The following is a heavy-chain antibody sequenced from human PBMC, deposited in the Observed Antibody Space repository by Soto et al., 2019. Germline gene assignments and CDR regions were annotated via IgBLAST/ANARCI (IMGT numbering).Heavy chain of an antibody. V-gene: IGHV4-30-2*06. CDR2: IYPTGTT. CDR3: ARAPPGPSQRWVL. CDR1: GGSISSGGYS. J-gene: IGHJ6*02. D-gene: IGHD3-10*01. Sequence: SETLSLTCTVSGGSISSGGYSWSWIRQSPEKGLEWIGCIYPTGTTYYHPSLKSRVTISVDTSRNQFSLNLTSVTAADTAVYYCARAPPGPSQRWVLWGQGTTVTVSX.